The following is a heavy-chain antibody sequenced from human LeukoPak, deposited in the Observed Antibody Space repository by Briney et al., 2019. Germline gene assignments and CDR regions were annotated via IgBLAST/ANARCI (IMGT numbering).Heavy chain of an antibody. J-gene: IGHJ4*02. CDR2: MYYSGSS. CDR1: GGPISSSRYY. CDR3: ARVMVRGVSFFDY. V-gene: IGHV4-39*01. D-gene: IGHD3-10*01. Sequence: SETLSLTCTVSGGPISSSRYYWGRIRQSPGKGLEWIGSMYYSGSSYYNPSLKSRVTIFVDTSKNQFSLQLSSVTATDTAVYYCARVMVRGVSFFDYWGQGTLATVSS.